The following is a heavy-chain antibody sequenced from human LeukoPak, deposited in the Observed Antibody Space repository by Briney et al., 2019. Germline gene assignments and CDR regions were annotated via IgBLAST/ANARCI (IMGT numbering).Heavy chain of an antibody. CDR3: ASSVASYYDFWSGYSKYYYYMDV. D-gene: IGHD3-3*01. CDR1: GGSISSSSYY. J-gene: IGHJ6*03. V-gene: IGHV4-61*05. Sequence: SETLSLTCTVSGGSISSSSYYWGWIRQPPGKGLEWIGYIYYSGSTNYNPSLKSRVTISVDTSKNQFSLKLSSVTAADTAVYYCASSVASYYDFWSGYSKYYYYMDVWGKGTTVTVSS. CDR2: IYYSGST.